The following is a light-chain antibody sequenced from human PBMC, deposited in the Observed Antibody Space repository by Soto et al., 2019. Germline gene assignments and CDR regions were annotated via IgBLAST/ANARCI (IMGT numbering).Light chain of an antibody. CDR3: CSYTTSSTLDVV. CDR2: EVS. CDR1: VGGYNS. J-gene: IGLJ2*01. Sequence: QSVLTQPASVSGSPGQSITISCVGGYNSVSWYQQHPGKAPKLIIYEVSNRPSGVSSRFSGSKSGNTASLTISGLQAEDEADYYCCSYTTSSTLDVVFGGGTKLTVL. V-gene: IGLV2-14*01.